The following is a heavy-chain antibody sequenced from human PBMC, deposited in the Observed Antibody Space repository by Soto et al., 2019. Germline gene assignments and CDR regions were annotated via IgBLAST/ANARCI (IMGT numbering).Heavy chain of an antibody. V-gene: IGHV6-1*01. CDR2: TYYRSKWYN. CDR1: GDSVSSNSAA. Sequence: QVQLQQSGPGLVKPSQTLSLTCAISGDSVSSNSAAWNWIRQSPSRGLEWLGRTYYRSKWYNDYAVSVKTRITIHPDTSKNLFSLPLNSVTPEDTAVYFCARTVSSSAENWFHPGGQGTLVTVSS. D-gene: IGHD6-6*01. CDR3: ARTVSSSAENWFHP. J-gene: IGHJ5*02.